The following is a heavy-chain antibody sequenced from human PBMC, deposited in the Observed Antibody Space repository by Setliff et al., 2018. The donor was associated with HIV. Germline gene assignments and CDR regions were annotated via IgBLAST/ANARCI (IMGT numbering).Heavy chain of an antibody. V-gene: IGHV3-30*04. CDR3: ASWRVPRDAFDI. Sequence: GGSLRLSCAASGFTFSNYAMHWVRQAPGKGLEWVAVISYDGRSTIYADSVKGRFTISRDNAKNTLYLQLNSLRVEDTAVYFCASWRVPRDAFDIWGLGTRVTVSS. D-gene: IGHD3-3*01. J-gene: IGHJ3*02. CDR1: GFTFSNYA. CDR2: ISYDGRST.